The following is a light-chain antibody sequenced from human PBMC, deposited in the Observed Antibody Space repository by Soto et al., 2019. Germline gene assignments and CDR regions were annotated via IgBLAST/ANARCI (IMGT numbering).Light chain of an antibody. CDR3: QRVNNGPLT. Sequence: EVVLTQSPVTLSLAPGERATLSCRASQSVSNYLAWYQQKPGQTPRLLIYDTSTRATGVPARFSGSRSGTEFTLTINCLQSEDFAVYYCQRVNNGPLTFGGGTKV. V-gene: IGKV3-15*01. CDR1: QSVSNY. CDR2: DTS. J-gene: IGKJ4*01.